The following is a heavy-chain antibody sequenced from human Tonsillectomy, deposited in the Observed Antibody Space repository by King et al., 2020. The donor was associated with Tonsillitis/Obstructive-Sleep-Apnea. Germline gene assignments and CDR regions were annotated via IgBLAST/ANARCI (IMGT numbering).Heavy chain of an antibody. J-gene: IGHJ4*02. CDR2: IYSGGST. CDR1: GFTVSSNY. D-gene: IGHD5-18*01. CDR3: ARDRVDTAVGDY. V-gene: IGHV3-66*01. Sequence: VQLVESGGGLVQPGGSLRLSCAASGFTVSSNYMSWVRQAPGKGLEWVSVIYSGGSTYYADSVKGRFTISRDNSKNTLYLQMNSLRAEDTAVYYCARDRVDTAVGDYWGQGTLVTVSS.